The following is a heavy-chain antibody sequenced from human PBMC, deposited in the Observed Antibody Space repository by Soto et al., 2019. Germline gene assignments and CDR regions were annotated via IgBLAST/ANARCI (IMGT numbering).Heavy chain of an antibody. J-gene: IGHJ4*02. D-gene: IGHD2-15*01. CDR1: GGTFRSYA. Sequence: SVKVSCKASGGTFRSYAISWVRQAPGQGLEWMGGIIHIFGTANYAQKFKGRVTITADESTSTAYMELSSLRSEDTTVYYCAISLCRGGCCYHLDYWGQGTLVTVSS. V-gene: IGHV1-69*13. CDR2: IIHIFGTA. CDR3: AISLCRGGCCYHLDY.